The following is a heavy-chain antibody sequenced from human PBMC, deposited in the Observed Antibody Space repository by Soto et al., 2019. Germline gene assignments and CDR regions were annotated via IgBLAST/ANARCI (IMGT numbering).Heavy chain of an antibody. D-gene: IGHD5-12*01. CDR3: ARDLGGYDLYGPDT. J-gene: IGHJ5*02. CDR1: GDTFTDSS. Sequence: ASVKVSCKTSGDTFTDSSMHWVRQAPGQGLEWMGWINLNSGDTNYAEKVRGRVTMTRDTSIITAYMELTRLKSDDTAVYYCARDLGGYDLYGPDTWGQGTLVTVSS. CDR2: INLNSGDT. V-gene: IGHV1-2*02.